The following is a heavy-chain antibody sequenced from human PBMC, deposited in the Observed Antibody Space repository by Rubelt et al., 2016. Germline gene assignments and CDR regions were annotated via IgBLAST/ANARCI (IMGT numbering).Heavy chain of an antibody. CDR2: ISGYTGIT. V-gene: IGHV1-18*01. J-gene: IGHJ4*02. Sequence: QVHLVLSGGEVKRPGASVKVSCKASGYSFSSNGSSWVRQAPGQGLEWLGWISGYTGITSYAQMFHDRAFATTDTSTSTADMGLRSLGSDDTAVYYGATALDSYLQFDVWGQGTLVTVSS. D-gene: IGHD3-16*02. CDR1: GYSFSSNG. CDR3: ATALDSYLQFDV.